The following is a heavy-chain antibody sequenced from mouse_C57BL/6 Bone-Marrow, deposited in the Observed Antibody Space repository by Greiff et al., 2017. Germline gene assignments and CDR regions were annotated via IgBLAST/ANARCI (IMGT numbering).Heavy chain of an antibody. CDR2: SRNKANDYTT. V-gene: IGHV7-1*02. J-gene: IGHJ1*01. CDR3: ARDYYGSSYWYFDV. Sequence: EVKVVESGGGLVPPGGSLRLSCATSGFTFSDFYMEWVRQPPGKRLEWIAASRNKANDYTTEYSASVKGRFIVFRDTAQSILYLQMKALRAEDTAIDDCARDYYGSSYWYFDVWGAGTTVTVSS. CDR1: GFTFSDFY. D-gene: IGHD1-1*01.